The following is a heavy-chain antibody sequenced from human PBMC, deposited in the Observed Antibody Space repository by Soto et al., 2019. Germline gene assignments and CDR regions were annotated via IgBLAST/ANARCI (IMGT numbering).Heavy chain of an antibody. CDR2: IYAGGNT. Sequence: EVPLVESGGNLVQPGGSLRLSCAVSGFTVSSNYMSWVRQAPGKGLEWVSVIYAGGNTYYADSVKGRFSISRDDSRNTLYLQMDSLRAEDTAVYYCAREINRYFDYWGQGTLVTVSS. J-gene: IGHJ4*02. CDR1: GFTVSSNY. CDR3: AREINRYFDY. V-gene: IGHV3-66*01.